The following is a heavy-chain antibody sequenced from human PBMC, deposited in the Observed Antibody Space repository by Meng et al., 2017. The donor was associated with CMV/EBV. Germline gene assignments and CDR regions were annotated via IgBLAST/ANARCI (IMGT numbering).Heavy chain of an antibody. CDR2: ISSSSSYI. CDR3: AMLYSSSWYYFDY. J-gene: IGHJ4*02. Sequence: GGSLRLSCAVYGGSFSGYYWSWIRQPPGKGLEWVSSISSSSSYIYYADSVKGRFTISRDNAKNSLYLQMNSLRAEDTAVYYCAMLYSSSWYYFDYWGQGTLVTVSS. V-gene: IGHV3-21*01. CDR1: GGSFSGYY. D-gene: IGHD6-13*01.